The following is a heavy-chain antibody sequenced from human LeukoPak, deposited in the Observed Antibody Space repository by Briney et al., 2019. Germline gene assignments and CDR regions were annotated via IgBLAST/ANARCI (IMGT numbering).Heavy chain of an antibody. D-gene: IGHD2-21*01. CDR2: ISYDGST. V-gene: IGHV4-39*07. CDR1: SASITSSNYY. J-gene: IGHJ3*01. CDR3: ARWVVSGIRGAFDV. Sequence: KSSETLSLTCTVSSASITSSNYYWAWIRQPPGKGLEFIGTISYDGSTYYSPSLKRRVTISIDASNKQFSLKLNSVTAADTAVYYCARWVVSGIRGAFDVWGQGTMVPVS.